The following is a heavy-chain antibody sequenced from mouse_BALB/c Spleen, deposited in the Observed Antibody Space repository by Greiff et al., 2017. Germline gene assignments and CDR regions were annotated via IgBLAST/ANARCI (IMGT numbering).Heavy chain of an antibody. CDR1: GFTFSDYG. CDR2: ISNLAYSI. V-gene: IGHV5-15*02. CDR3: ARAYDYDDAWFAY. J-gene: IGHJ3*01. Sequence: EVQGVESGGGLVQPGGSRKLSCAASGFTFSDYGMAWVRQAPGKGPEWVAFISNLAYSIYYADTVTGRFTISRENAKNTLYLEMSSLRSEDTAMYYCARAYDYDDAWFAYWGQGTLVTVSA. D-gene: IGHD2-4*01.